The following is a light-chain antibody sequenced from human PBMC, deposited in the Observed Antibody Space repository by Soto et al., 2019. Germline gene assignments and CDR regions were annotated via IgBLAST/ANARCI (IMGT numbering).Light chain of an antibody. J-gene: IGKJ1*01. Sequence: DIVMTQSPDSLAVSLGERATINCKSSQSVLYSPNNKNYLAWYQHKPGQPPKMLIYWASIRESGVPDRFSGSGSGTDFTRTISSLQSEDVAVYYCQQYYTNSWSFGQGTKVEIK. CDR1: QSVLYSPNNKNY. CDR3: QQYYTNSWS. CDR2: WAS. V-gene: IGKV4-1*01.